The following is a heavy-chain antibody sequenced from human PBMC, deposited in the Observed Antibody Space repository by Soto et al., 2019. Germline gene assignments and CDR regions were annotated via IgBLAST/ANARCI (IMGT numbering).Heavy chain of an antibody. Sequence: QVQLVQSGAEVKKPGSSVKVSCQASGGIFSSNAISWVRQAPGQVLEWMGGILPIFDTTHYAQKFQGRVTITAAESTSTAYMELSSLKSEDTALYYCATGGRGYSSAPRFYFEYWGQGTLVTVSS. J-gene: IGHJ4*02. V-gene: IGHV1-69*01. CDR1: GGIFSSNA. CDR2: ILPIFDTT. CDR3: ATGGRGYSSAPRFYFEY. D-gene: IGHD5-18*01.